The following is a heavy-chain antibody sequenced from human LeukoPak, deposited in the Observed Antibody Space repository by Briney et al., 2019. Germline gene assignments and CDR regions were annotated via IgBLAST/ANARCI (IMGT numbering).Heavy chain of an antibody. V-gene: IGHV4-59*08. CDR3: ARHRGGSNAHDAFDI. J-gene: IGHJ3*02. Sequence: PSETLSLTCTVSGGSVSPFFWSWMRQSPGKDLEWMGYVFYSGSTTYNPSLKSRLTLSVDTSKNQFSLTLTSVTAADTALYFCARHRGGSNAHDAFDIWGRGTLITVSS. D-gene: IGHD4/OR15-4a*01. CDR1: GGSVSPFF. CDR2: VFYSGST.